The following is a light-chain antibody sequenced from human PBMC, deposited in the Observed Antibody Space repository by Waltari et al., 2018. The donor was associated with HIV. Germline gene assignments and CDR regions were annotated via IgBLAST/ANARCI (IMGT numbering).Light chain of an antibody. V-gene: IGKV1-9*01. CDR2: RAS. CDR1: QDISHF. J-gene: IGKJ4*01. CDR3: QQFNSYPLT. Sequence: IQLTQSPTFLSASVGDRVNVTCRASQDISHFLAWYQQKPGKAPKLLIYRASTLRSGVPSRFSGSGSGTQFILSVSSLQSDDFARYYCQQFNSYPLTFGGGTEFEIK.